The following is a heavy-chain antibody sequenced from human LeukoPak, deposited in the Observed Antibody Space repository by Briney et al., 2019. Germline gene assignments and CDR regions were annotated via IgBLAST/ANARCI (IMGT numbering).Heavy chain of an antibody. Sequence: GGSLRLSCAASGFTFSDYYMAWIRQAPGKGLEWISYISTSGSAAYYADSVKGRFTMSRDNAKNSLYLQMNSLRAEDTAVYYCARRAPFYYNSWGPTHDYGMDVWGQGTTVTVSS. V-gene: IGHV3-11*01. CDR2: ISTSGSAA. CDR3: ARRAPFYYNSWGPTHDYGMDV. D-gene: IGHD3-10*01. CDR1: GFTFSDYY. J-gene: IGHJ6*02.